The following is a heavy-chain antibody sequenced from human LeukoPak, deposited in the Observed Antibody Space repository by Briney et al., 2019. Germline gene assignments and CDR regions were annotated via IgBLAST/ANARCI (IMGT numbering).Heavy chain of an antibody. CDR2: ISGSGGST. Sequence: PGGSLRLSCAASGFTFSSYGMSWVRQAPGKGLEWVSAISGSGGSTYYADSVKGRFTISRDNSKNTLYLQMNSLRAEDTAVYYCAKEEKWELFYYYYYMDVWGKGTTVTISS. CDR1: GFTFSSYG. J-gene: IGHJ6*03. CDR3: AKEEKWELFYYYYYMDV. V-gene: IGHV3-23*01. D-gene: IGHD1-26*01.